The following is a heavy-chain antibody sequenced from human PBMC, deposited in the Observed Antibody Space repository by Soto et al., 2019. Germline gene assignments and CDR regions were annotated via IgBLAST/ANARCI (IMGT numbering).Heavy chain of an antibody. J-gene: IGHJ6*02. V-gene: IGHV3-33*01. CDR1: GFTFSSYG. D-gene: IGHD1-26*01. CDR3: ARESGIYQYYYGRDV. Sequence: QVQLVESGGGVVQPGRSLRLSCAASGFTFSSYGMHWVRQAPGKGLEWVAVIWYDGSNKYYADSVKGRFTISRDNSKNTLYLQMNSEKAADTSVYYCARESGIYQYYYGRDVWGQGTTVTVSS. CDR2: IWYDGSNK.